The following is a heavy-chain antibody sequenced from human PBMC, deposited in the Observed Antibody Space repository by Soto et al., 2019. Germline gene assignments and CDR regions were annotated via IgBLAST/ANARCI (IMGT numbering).Heavy chain of an antibody. CDR2: IYPGDSDT. CDR1: GYSFTSYW. D-gene: IGHD3-3*01. Sequence: GESLKISCKGSGYSFTSYWIGWVRQMPGKGLEWMGIIYPGDSDTRYSPSFQGQVTISADKSISTAYLQWSSLKASDTAMYYCARQGKRFLEWLPNNYYYMDVWGKGTTVTVSS. J-gene: IGHJ6*03. V-gene: IGHV5-51*01. CDR3: ARQGKRFLEWLPNNYYYMDV.